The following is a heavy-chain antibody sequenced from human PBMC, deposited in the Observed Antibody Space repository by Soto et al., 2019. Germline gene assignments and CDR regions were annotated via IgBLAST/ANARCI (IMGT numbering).Heavy chain of an antibody. V-gene: IGHV3-11*06. D-gene: IGHD1-1*01. CDR2: ISGSTTYT. J-gene: IGHJ4*02. CDR3: ARVGISTFPRRRLEGYSFHY. CDR1: GFTFSDYY. Sequence: QVQLVESGGGLVKPGGSLRLSCAASGFTFSDYYMSWIRQAPGKGLEWVSFISGSTTYTNYADSVKGRFTISRDNANNSLVLQMNSLRAEDTAVYYCARVGISTFPRRRLEGYSFHYWGQGALVTVSS.